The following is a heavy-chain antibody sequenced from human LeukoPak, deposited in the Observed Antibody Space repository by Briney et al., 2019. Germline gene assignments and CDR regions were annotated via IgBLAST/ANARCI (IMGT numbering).Heavy chain of an antibody. Sequence: GGSLRLSCAASGFTFSSYWMSWVRQAPGKGLVRVSRITSDGSSTSYADSVKGRFTISRDNAKNTLYLQMNSLRAEDTAVYYCARGGSYLSAFDIWGQGTMVTVSS. CDR3: ARGGSYLSAFDI. CDR1: GFTFSSYW. CDR2: ITSDGSST. J-gene: IGHJ3*02. D-gene: IGHD1-26*01. V-gene: IGHV3-74*01.